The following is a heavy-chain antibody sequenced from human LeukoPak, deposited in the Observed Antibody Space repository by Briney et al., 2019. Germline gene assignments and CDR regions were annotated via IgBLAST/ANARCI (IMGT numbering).Heavy chain of an antibody. V-gene: IGHV3-30*02. D-gene: IGHD3-10*01. CDR3: AKVTVPLVIITAGGFDY. CDR1: GFTFSSYG. CDR2: IRYDGSDK. J-gene: IGHJ4*02. Sequence: GGSLRLSCAASGFTFSSYGMHWVRQAPGKGLEWVAFIRYDGSDKYYAESAKGRFTIPRDISKNTLYLQMNSLRAEDTAVYYCAKVTVPLVIITAGGFDYWGQGTLVTVSS.